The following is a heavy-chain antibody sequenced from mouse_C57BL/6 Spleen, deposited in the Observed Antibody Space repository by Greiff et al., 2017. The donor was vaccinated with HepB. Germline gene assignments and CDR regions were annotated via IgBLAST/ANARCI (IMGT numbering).Heavy chain of an antibody. V-gene: IGHV3-6*01. CDR3: AKRPAIYYYGSRY. J-gene: IGHJ3*01. D-gene: IGHD1-1*01. CDR1: GYSITSGYY. CDR2: ISYDGSN. Sequence: VQLKESGPGLVKPSQSLSLTCSVPGYSITSGYYWNWIRQFPGNKLEWMGYISYDGSNNYNPSLKNRISITRDTSKNQFFLKLNSVTTEDTATYYCAKRPAIYYYGSRYWGQGTLVTVSA.